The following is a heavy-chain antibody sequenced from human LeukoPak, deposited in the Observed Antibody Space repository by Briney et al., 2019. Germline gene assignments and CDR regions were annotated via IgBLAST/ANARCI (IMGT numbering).Heavy chain of an antibody. CDR2: TYYRSKWYN. J-gene: IGHJ3*02. Sequence: SRTLSLTCVISGDSVSSNSAAWNWIRQSPSRGLEWLGRTYYRSKWYNDYGVSVKSRININPDTSKNHFSLQLSSVTPEDTAVYYCVRGGQGDGHSADEGFDIWGQGTMVTVS. CDR1: GDSVSSNSAA. CDR3: VRGGQGDGHSADEGFDI. D-gene: IGHD5-18*01. V-gene: IGHV6-1*01.